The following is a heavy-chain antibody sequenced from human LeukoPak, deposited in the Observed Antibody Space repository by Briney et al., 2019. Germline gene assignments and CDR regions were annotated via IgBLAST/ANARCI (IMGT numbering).Heavy chain of an antibody. V-gene: IGHV3-9*01. CDR1: GFTLDDYV. Sequence: GGSLRLSCAASGFTLDDYVMHWVRQALGKGLEWVSGISWNSVSIGYADSVKGRFTISRDNAKNSLYLQMNSLRAEDTALYYCAKDIGTGGTGWYFDLWGRGTLVTVSS. CDR3: AKDIGTGGTGWYFDL. J-gene: IGHJ2*01. CDR2: ISWNSVSI. D-gene: IGHD6-13*01.